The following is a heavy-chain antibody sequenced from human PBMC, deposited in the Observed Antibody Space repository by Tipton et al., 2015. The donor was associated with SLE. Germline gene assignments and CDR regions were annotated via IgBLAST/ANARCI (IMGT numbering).Heavy chain of an antibody. D-gene: IGHD1-26*01. J-gene: IGHJ3*02. CDR2: IYYSGST. Sequence: LRLSCTVSGGSISSYYWSWIRQPPGKGLEWIGYIYYSGSTNYNPSLKSRVTISVDTSKNQFSLKLSSVTAADTAVYYCARVRVGARGAFDIWGQGTMVTVSS. CDR3: ARVRVGARGAFDI. V-gene: IGHV4-59*01. CDR1: GGSISSYY.